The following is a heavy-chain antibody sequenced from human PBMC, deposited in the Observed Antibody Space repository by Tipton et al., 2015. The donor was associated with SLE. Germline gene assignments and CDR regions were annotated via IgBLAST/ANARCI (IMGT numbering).Heavy chain of an antibody. V-gene: IGHV4-59*08. CDR2: IYYSGST. J-gene: IGHJ6*02. CDR3: ARRDYYYGMDV. CDR1: GGSISSHY. Sequence: TLSLTCSVSGGSISSHYWSWIRQPPGKGLEWIGYIYYSGSTNYNPSLKSRVTISVDTSKNQFSLKLSSVTAADTAVYYCARRDYYYGMDVWGQGTTVTVSS.